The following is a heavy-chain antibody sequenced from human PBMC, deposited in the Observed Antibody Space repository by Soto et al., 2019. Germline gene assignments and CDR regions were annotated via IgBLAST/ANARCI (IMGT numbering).Heavy chain of an antibody. J-gene: IGHJ5*02. V-gene: IGHV1-24*01. CDR2: FDPEDGET. D-gene: IGHD4-17*01. Sequence: GASVKVSCKVSGYTLTEISMDWVRQAPGKGLEWMGGFDPEDGETIYAQKFQGRVTMTEDTSTDTAYMELSSLRSEDTAVYYCATTFGDYEEGNWFDPWGQGTLVTVSS. CDR1: GYTLTEIS. CDR3: ATTFGDYEEGNWFDP.